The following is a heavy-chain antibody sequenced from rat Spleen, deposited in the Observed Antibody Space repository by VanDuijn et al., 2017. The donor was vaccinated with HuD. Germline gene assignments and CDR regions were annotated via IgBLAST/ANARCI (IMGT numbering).Heavy chain of an antibody. CDR2: ITTGSGNT. D-gene: IGHD1-6*01. J-gene: IGHJ3*01. V-gene: IGHV5-27*01. CDR1: GFTFSNYY. Sequence: EVQLVESGGGLVQPGRSLKLSCSASGFTFSNYYMAWVRQAPTKGLEWVASITTGSGNTYYRDSVKGRFTISRDNAKSTLYLQVDRLKSEDTATYYCATGPRILRLDWFAYWGQGTLVTVSS. CDR3: ATGPRILRLDWFAY.